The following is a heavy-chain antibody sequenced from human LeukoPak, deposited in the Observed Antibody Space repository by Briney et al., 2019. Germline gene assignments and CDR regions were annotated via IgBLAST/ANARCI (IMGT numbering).Heavy chain of an antibody. D-gene: IGHD3/OR15-3a*01. Sequence: PSETLSLTCTVSGGSISSGSYYWSWIRQPAGKGLVWIGRIYTSGSTNYNPSLKSRFTISVDTSKNQFSLQLNSVTPEDTAMYYCARGGLIALANTPLGAFDIWGQGTMVSVSS. CDR2: IYTSGST. V-gene: IGHV4-61*02. J-gene: IGHJ3*02. CDR1: GGSISSGSYY. CDR3: ARGGLIALANTPLGAFDI.